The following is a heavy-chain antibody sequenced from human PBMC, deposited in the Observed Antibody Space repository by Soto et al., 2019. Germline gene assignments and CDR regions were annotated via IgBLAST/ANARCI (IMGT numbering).Heavy chain of an antibody. V-gene: IGHV3-23*01. Sequence: PGGSLRLSCEGSDFIFSNYGMSWVRQAPGKGLEWVAGISDSGTITNYADSVKGRFTISKDNSRRMVYLQMDSLRADDTAVYFCAKGGRTWYGFDSWGQGIWVTVSS. D-gene: IGHD6-13*01. CDR1: DFIFSNYG. CDR2: ISDSGTIT. J-gene: IGHJ4*02. CDR3: AKGGRTWYGFDS.